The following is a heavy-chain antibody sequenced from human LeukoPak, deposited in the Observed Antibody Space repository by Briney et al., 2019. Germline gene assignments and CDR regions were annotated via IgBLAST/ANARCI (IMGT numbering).Heavy chain of an antibody. Sequence: PSETLSLTCVVNGESLSNHYWTWIRQSPGKGPEWIGEIEHRGNTNYNPSLKSRVTISVDTSKNEFSLKLKSMTAADTAVFYCARGRGVAARRGFDFWGQGTLVTVSS. D-gene: IGHD6-6*01. J-gene: IGHJ4*02. CDR3: ARGRGVAARRGFDF. CDR1: GESLSNHY. CDR2: IEHRGNT. V-gene: IGHV4-34*01.